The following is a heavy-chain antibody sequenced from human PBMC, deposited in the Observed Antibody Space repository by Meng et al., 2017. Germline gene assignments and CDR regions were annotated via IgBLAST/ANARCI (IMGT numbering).Heavy chain of an antibody. J-gene: IGHJ6*02. CDR2: IKQDGSEK. V-gene: IGHV3-7*01. D-gene: IGHD2-2*01. CDR3: ARGMTDIVVVPAAMTLQYCSGGSCYYVYYYGMDV. CDR1: GFTFSSYW. Sequence: GESLKISCAASGFTFSSYWMSWVRQAPGKGLEWVANIKQDGSEKYYVDSVKGRFTISRDNAKNSLYLQMNSLRAEDTAMYYCARGMTDIVVVPAAMTLQYCSGGSCYYVYYYGMDVWGQGTTVTVSS.